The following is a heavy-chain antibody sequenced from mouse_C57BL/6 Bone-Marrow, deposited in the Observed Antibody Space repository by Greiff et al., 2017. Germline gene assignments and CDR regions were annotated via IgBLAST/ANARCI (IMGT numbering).Heavy chain of an antibody. Sequence: QVQLQQPGAELVKPGASVKLSCKASGYTFTSYWMHWVKQRPGQGLEWIGMINPNSGSTHYNEKFKSKAKLTVDKSYSTAYMQLSSLTSEDSAVYYCARGGRRRGDYWGQGTTLTVSS. D-gene: IGHD2-12*01. CDR3: ARGGRRRGDY. CDR1: GYTFTSYW. V-gene: IGHV1-64*01. J-gene: IGHJ2*01. CDR2: INPNSGST.